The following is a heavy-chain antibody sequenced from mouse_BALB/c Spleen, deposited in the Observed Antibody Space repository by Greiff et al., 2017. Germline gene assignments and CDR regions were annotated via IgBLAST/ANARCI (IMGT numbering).Heavy chain of an antibody. D-gene: IGHD2-4*01. CDR1: GFTFSDYY. CDR3: ARMDDSEGFAY. Sequence: EVQRVESGGGLVKPGGSLKLSCAASGFTFSDYYMYWVRQTPEKRLEWVATISDGGSYTYYPDSVKGRFTISRDNAKNNLYLQMSSLKSEDTAMYYCARMDDSEGFAYWGQGTLVTVSA. V-gene: IGHV5-4*02. CDR2: ISDGGSYT. J-gene: IGHJ3*01.